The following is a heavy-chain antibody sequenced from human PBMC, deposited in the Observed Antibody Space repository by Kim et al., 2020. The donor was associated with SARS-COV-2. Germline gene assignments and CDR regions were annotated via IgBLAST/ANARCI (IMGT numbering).Heavy chain of an antibody. V-gene: IGHV3-74*03. CDR2: ISGDGSSK. J-gene: IGHJ4*02. Sequence: GGSLRLSCAASGFTFSRFWIHWVRQGPGKGLEWVSGISGDGSSKSDADSVKGRFTISRDNAKNTVYLQMNSLRAVDTAIYFCARDLRSVSADYYFDYWGQGILVSVSS. CDR3: ARDLRSVSADYYFDY. D-gene: IGHD3-3*01. CDR1: GFTFSRFW.